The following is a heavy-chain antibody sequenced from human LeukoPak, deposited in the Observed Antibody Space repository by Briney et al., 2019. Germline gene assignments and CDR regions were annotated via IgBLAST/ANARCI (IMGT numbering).Heavy chain of an antibody. CDR3: AKVTSKLATIRGYFDY. CDR1: GFSFSSYG. Sequence: GGSLRLSCAASGFSFSSYGMHWVRQAPGKGLEWVAVISYDGSNKYYADSVQGRFTISRDNSKSTLYLQMTSLRAEDTAVYYCAKVTSKLATIRGYFDYWGQGTLVSVSS. D-gene: IGHD5-24*01. J-gene: IGHJ4*02. V-gene: IGHV3-30*18. CDR2: ISYDGSNK.